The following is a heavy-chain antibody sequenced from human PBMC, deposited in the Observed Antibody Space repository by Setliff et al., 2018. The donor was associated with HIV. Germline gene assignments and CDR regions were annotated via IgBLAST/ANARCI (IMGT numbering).Heavy chain of an antibody. CDR2: VYSTGST. CDR3: ASSLTKQLVLGTSREYYFDS. D-gene: IGHD6-13*01. V-gene: IGHV4-59*11. Sequence: PSETLTLTCTLCRGSIENHYWTWIRQPSARGLEWIGYVYSTGSTNYSPSLKSRVSISPDPSTKQVSLRLRSVTAADTAVYYCASSLTKQLVLGTSREYYFDSWGLGALVTVSS. CDR1: RGSIENHY. J-gene: IGHJ4*02.